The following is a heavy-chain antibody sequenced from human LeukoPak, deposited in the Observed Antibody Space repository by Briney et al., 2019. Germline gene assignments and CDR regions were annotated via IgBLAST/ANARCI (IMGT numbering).Heavy chain of an antibody. Sequence: GGSLRLSCAASGFTFSSYAMSWVRQAPGKGLEWVSAISGSGGSTYYADSVKGRFTIFRDNSKNTLYLQMNSLRAEDTAVYYCASWGYCSSTSCYKGEDYYYMDVWGKGTTVTVSS. CDR2: ISGSGGST. J-gene: IGHJ6*03. D-gene: IGHD2-2*02. CDR3: ASWGYCSSTSCYKGEDYYYMDV. CDR1: GFTFSSYA. V-gene: IGHV3-23*01.